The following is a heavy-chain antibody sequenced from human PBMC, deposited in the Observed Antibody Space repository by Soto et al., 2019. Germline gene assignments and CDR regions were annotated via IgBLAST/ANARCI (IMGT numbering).Heavy chain of an antibody. D-gene: IGHD3-16*01. J-gene: IGHJ6*03. V-gene: IGHV4-59*08. CDR3: ARRGGGEARDYYYYMDV. CDR1: GGSISSYY. CDR2: IYYSGST. Sequence: QVQLQESGPGLVKPSETLSLTCTVSGGSISSYYWSWIRQPPGKGLEWIGYIYYSGSTNYNPSLKSRVTISVDTSKNQFSLKLSSVTAADTAVYYWARRGGGEARDYYYYMDVWGKGTTVTVSS.